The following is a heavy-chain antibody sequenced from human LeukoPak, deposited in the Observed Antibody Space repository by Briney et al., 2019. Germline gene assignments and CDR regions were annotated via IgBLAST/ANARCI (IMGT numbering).Heavy chain of an antibody. V-gene: IGHV4-39*01. J-gene: IGHJ4*02. Sequence: SETLSLTCTVSGDSFSSSNYFWVWIRQPPGKGLEWIGSIYYSGNSYYNPSLKSRVTISVDTSKNHFSLKLRSVMAADTAVYYCERHGNVVVLPGAKGFDYWGQGTQVTVSS. CDR2: IYYSGNS. D-gene: IGHD2-2*01. CDR1: GDSFSSSNYF. CDR3: ERHGNVVVLPGAKGFDY.